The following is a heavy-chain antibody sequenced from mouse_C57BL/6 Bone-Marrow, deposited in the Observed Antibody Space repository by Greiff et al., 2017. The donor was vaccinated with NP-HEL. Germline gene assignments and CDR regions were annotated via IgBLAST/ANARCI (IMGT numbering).Heavy chain of an antibody. CDR1: GFTFSSYA. D-gene: IGHD2-13*01. V-gene: IGHV5-17*01. Sequence: EVQGVESGGGLVKPGGSLKLSCAASGFTFSSYAMSWVRQTPEKRLEWIAYISSGSSTIYYADTVKGRFTISRDNAKNTLFLQMTSLRSEDTAMYYCAREGDLAWFAYWGQGTLVTVSA. J-gene: IGHJ3*01. CDR2: ISSGSSTI. CDR3: AREGDLAWFAY.